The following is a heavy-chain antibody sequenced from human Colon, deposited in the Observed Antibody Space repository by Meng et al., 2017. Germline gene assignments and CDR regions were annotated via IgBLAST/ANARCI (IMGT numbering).Heavy chain of an antibody. CDR1: GGSFTGYY. CDR2: ISHSGST. Sequence: QVQLQPCVAGLLKTSETLSLTCAVYGGSFTGYYWSWIRQPPGKGLEWIGEISHSGSTKYNPSLKSRVTISVDTSKNQFSLRLNSVTAADTAMYYCGFVEAGTNAGAFDMWGQGTMVTVSS. V-gene: IGHV4-34*01. J-gene: IGHJ3*02. CDR3: GFVEAGTNAGAFDM. D-gene: IGHD1-14*01.